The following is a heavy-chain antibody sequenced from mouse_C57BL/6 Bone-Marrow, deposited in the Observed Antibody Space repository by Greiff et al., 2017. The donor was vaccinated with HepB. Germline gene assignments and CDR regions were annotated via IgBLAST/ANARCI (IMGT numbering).Heavy chain of an antibody. Sequence: VQLKESGPELVKPGASVKISCKASGYTFTDYYMNWVKQSHGKSLEWIGDINPNNGGTSYNQKFKGKATLTVDKSSSTAYMELRSLTSEDSAVYYCARSLDYYGPWYFDVWGTGTTVTVSS. CDR1: GYTFTDYY. CDR2: INPNNGGT. CDR3: ARSLDYYGPWYFDV. J-gene: IGHJ1*03. D-gene: IGHD1-2*01. V-gene: IGHV1-26*01.